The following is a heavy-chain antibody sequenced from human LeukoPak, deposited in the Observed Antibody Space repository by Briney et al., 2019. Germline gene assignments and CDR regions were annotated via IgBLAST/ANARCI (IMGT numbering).Heavy chain of an antibody. CDR1: GGTFSSYA. Sequence: ASVKVSCKASGGTFSSYAISWVRQAPGQGLEWMGGIIPIFGTANYAQKFQGRVTITADESTSTAYMELSSLRSEDTVVYYCARSTVTTAYGMDVWGQGTTVTVSS. CDR2: IIPIFGTA. V-gene: IGHV1-69*13. J-gene: IGHJ6*02. CDR3: ARSTVTTAYGMDV. D-gene: IGHD4-11*01.